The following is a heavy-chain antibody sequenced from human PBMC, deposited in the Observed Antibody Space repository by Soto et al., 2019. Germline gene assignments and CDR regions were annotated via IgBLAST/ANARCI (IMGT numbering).Heavy chain of an antibody. D-gene: IGHD6-13*01. CDR1: GFTFSSYA. CDR3: AKDRISSWYYYYGMDV. Sequence: GGSLRLSCAASGFTFSSYAMSWVRQAPGKGLEWVSAISGSGGSTYYADSVKGRFTISRDNSKNTLYLQMNSLRAEDTAVYYCAKDRISSWYYYYGMDVWGQGTTVTVSS. V-gene: IGHV3-23*01. J-gene: IGHJ6*02. CDR2: ISGSGGST.